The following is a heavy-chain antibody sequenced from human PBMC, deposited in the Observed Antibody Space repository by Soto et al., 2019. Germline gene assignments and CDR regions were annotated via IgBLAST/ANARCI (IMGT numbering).Heavy chain of an antibody. J-gene: IGHJ4*02. CDR3: ALLATLEDLSSSSGYDY. Sequence: SETLSLTCTVSGGSISSGGYYWSWIRQHPGKGLEWIGYIYYSGSTYYNPSLKSRVTISVDTSKNQFSLKLSSVTAADTAVYYCALLATLEDLSSSSGYDYWGQGTLVTVSS. D-gene: IGHD6-6*01. CDR1: GGSISSGGYY. V-gene: IGHV4-31*03. CDR2: IYYSGST.